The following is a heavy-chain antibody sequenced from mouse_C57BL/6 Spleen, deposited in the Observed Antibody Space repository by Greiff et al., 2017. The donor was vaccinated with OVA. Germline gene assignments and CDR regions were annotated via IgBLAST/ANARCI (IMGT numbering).Heavy chain of an antibody. CDR1: GFTFSSYA. CDR3: ASSGDYAMDY. Sequence: VQLVESGGGLVKPGGSLKLSCAASGFTFSSYAMSWVRQTPEKRLEWVATISDGGSYTYYPDNVKGRFTISRDNAKNNLYLQMSHLKSEDTAMYYCASSGDYAMDYWGQGTSVTVSS. CDR2: ISDGGSYT. J-gene: IGHJ4*01. V-gene: IGHV5-4*01.